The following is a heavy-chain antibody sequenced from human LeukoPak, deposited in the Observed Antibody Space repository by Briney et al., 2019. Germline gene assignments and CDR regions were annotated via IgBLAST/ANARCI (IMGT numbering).Heavy chain of an antibody. D-gene: IGHD1-1*01. V-gene: IGHV3-21*01. CDR2: INSGCTYM. CDR1: RFYFSSYS. J-gene: IGHJ6*03. Sequence: GGSLRLSCGASRFYFSSYSMNWVRQAPGKGLEWVSSINSGCTYMYYADSVKGRFTISRDNAKNSLHLQMDSLRAEDTAVYFCARVEATTGRNYHYYYMDVWGKGTTVTVSS. CDR3: ARVEATTGRNYHYYYMDV.